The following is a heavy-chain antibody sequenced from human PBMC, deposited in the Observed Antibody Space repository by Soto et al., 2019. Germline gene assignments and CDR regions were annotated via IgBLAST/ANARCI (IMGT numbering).Heavy chain of an antibody. Sequence: QVQLQESGPGLVKPSGTLSLTCAVSGGSISSTNWWSWVRQPPGKGLEWIGEIYHSGSTNYNPSLKKRVTMSVDKSKNQFSLKLSSVTAADTAVYYCARLETACNLFDYWGQGTLVTVSS. D-gene: IGHD6-13*01. CDR3: ARLETACNLFDY. CDR2: IYHSGST. CDR1: GGSISSTNW. V-gene: IGHV4-4*02. J-gene: IGHJ4*02.